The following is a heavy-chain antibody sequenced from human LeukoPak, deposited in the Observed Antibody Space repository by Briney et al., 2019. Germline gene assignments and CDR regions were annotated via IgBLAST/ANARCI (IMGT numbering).Heavy chain of an antibody. CDR2: MSPNSGNT. CDR3: AITTIRSSSLDY. D-gene: IGHD6-6*01. Sequence: GASVKVSCKASGYTFTRYGINWVRRATGQGLEWMGWMSPNSGNTGYAQEFQGRVSMTSDISITTAYMELSGLRSDDTAVYFCAITTIRSSSLDYWGQGTLVTVSS. V-gene: IGHV1-8*01. CDR1: GYTFTRYG. J-gene: IGHJ4*02.